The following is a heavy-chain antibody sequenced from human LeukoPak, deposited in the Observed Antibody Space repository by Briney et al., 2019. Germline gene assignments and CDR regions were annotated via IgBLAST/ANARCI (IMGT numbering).Heavy chain of an antibody. D-gene: IGHD1-14*01. CDR2: INPGGSSI. Sequence: GGSLRLSCAASGFTFSSYWMHWVRQVPGRGLVWVARINPGGSSITSADSVKGRFTTSRDNAKNTLYLQMDSLRAEDTGVYYCARSNQADDYWGQGTLVTVSS. V-gene: IGHV3-74*01. J-gene: IGHJ4*02. CDR1: GFTFSSYW. CDR3: ARSNQADDY.